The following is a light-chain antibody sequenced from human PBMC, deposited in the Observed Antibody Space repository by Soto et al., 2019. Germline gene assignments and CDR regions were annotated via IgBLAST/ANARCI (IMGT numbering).Light chain of an antibody. Sequence: DIEMTQYPSSLSASVGDRITITCRASQSISSYLNWYQQKPGKAPKLLIYAASSLQSGGPSRFSGSGSGTDFTLTISSLQPEDFATYYCQQSYSTPPITFGQGTRLEIK. J-gene: IGKJ5*01. V-gene: IGKV1-39*01. CDR2: AAS. CDR3: QQSYSTPPIT. CDR1: QSISSY.